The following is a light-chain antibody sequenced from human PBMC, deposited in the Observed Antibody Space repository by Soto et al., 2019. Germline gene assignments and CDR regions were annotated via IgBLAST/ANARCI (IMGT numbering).Light chain of an antibody. CDR2: DAS. Sequence: EIVLTQSPATLSLSPGERATLSCRASQNIRNYLAWYQQKPGQAPRLLIYDASNRATGIPARFSGSGSGTDFTLTISSLEPEDFAFYYCQQRNNWPPWTFGQGTKV. CDR1: QNIRNY. V-gene: IGKV3-11*01. J-gene: IGKJ1*01. CDR3: QQRNNWPPWT.